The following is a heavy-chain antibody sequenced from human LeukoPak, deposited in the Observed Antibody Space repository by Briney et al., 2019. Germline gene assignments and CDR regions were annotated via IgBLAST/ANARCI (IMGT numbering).Heavy chain of an antibody. CDR3: ARVRVDGDYWYFDL. D-gene: IGHD4-17*01. CDR2: ISHSGNT. CDR1: GGAVNTYY. V-gene: IGHV4-59*02. J-gene: IGHJ2*01. Sequence: SETLSLTCTVSGGAVNTYYWSWIRQTPGKGLEWIGYISHSGNTDYAPSLKSRVTMSLDTSKNQFSLKLSSVTAADTALYYCARVRVDGDYWYFDLWGRGTLVTVSS.